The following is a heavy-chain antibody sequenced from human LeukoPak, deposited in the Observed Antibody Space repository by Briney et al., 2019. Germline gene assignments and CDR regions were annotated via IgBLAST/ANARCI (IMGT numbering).Heavy chain of an antibody. J-gene: IGHJ5*02. D-gene: IGHD3-10*01. CDR2: IYYSGST. V-gene: IGHV4-39*01. CDR1: SGSISTSNYY. CDR3: ARRAVRGDNNWFDP. Sequence: PSETLSLTCTVSSGSISTSNYYWGWIRQPPGKGLEWIGSIYYSGSTYYNPSLKSRVTISVDTSKNQFSLKLSSVTAADTAVYYCARRAVRGDNNWFDPWGQGTLVTVSS.